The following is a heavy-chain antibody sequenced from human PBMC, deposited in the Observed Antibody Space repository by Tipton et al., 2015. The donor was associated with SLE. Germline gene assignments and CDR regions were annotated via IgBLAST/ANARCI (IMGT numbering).Heavy chain of an antibody. V-gene: IGHV4-59*08. D-gene: IGHD5-12*01. CDR1: GGSISSYY. Sequence: TLSLTCTVSGGSISSYYWSWIRQPPGKGLEWIGYIYYSGSTNYNPSLKSRVTISVDTSKNQFSLKLSSVPAADTAVCYCARRLTRYSGYDYFDYWGQGTLVTVSS. J-gene: IGHJ4*02. CDR3: ARRLTRYSGYDYFDY. CDR2: IYYSGST.